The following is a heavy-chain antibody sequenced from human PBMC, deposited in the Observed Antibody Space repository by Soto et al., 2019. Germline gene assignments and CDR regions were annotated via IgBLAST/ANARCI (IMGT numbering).Heavy chain of an antibody. CDR2: ITYDGSNR. D-gene: IGHD4-17*01. V-gene: IGHV3-30*09. CDR3: ARRLDGDFQDAFDV. CDR1: GFTFSSYA. J-gene: IGHJ3*01. Sequence: QVQLVESGGGVVQPGRSLRLSCAASGFTFSSYAIHWVRQAPGKGLEWVAVITYDGSNRYYADSVKGRFALSRDNSKNTLYLQMNSLRPEATAVYYCARRLDGDFQDAFDVWGQGTMVAVSS.